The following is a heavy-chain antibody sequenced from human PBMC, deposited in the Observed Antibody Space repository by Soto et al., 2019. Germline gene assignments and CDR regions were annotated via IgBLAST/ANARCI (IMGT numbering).Heavy chain of an antibody. J-gene: IGHJ5*02. D-gene: IGHD3-3*01. V-gene: IGHV3-21*01. CDR2: ISSSSSYI. Sequence: GGSLRLSCAASGFTFSSYSMNWVRQAPGKGLEWVSSISSSSSYIYYADSVKGRFTISRDNAKNSLYLQMNSLRAEDTAVYYCARVFGYDFWSGYYSGRGNWFDPWGQGTLVTVSS. CDR3: ARVFGYDFWSGYYSGRGNWFDP. CDR1: GFTFSSYS.